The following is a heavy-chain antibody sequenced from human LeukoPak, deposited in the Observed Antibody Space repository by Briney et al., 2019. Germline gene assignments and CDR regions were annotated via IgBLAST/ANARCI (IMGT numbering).Heavy chain of an antibody. J-gene: IGHJ4*02. CDR1: GGTFSSYA. CDR2: IFPIFGTA. Sequence: SVKVSCKASGGTFSSYAISWVRQAPGQGLEWMGGIFPIFGTANYAQKFQGRVTITTDESTSTAYMELSSLRSEDTAVYYCARDRSHYYGSGSYLPADYWGQGTLVTVSS. CDR3: ARDRSHYYGSGSYLPADY. D-gene: IGHD3-10*01. V-gene: IGHV1-69*05.